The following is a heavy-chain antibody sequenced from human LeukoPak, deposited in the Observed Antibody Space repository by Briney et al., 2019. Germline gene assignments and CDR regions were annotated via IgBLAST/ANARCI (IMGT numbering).Heavy chain of an antibody. V-gene: IGHV4-59*08. J-gene: IGHJ4*02. CDR1: GGSISSYY. CDR3: ARHSFDSIVGATRGFDY. D-gene: IGHD1-26*01. Sequence: PSETLSLTCAVSGGSISSYYWSWIRQPPGKGLEWLGYIYYSGSTKYNASLKSRVIISVDTSKNQFSLKLSSVTAADTAMYYCARHSFDSIVGATRGFDYWGQGTLVTVSS. CDR2: IYYSGST.